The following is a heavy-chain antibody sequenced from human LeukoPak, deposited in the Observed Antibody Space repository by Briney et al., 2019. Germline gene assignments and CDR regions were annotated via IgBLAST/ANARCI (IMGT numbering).Heavy chain of an antibody. V-gene: IGHV4-4*02. CDR3: ATHRTIAAAGDFDY. Sequence: SETLSLTCAVSGGSISSSNWWSWVRQPPGKGLEWIGEIYHSGSTNYNPSLKSRVTMSVDKSKNQFSLKLSSVTAADTAVYYCATHRTIAAAGDFDYWGQGTLVTVSS. CDR2: IYHSGST. CDR1: GGSISSSNW. J-gene: IGHJ4*02. D-gene: IGHD6-13*01.